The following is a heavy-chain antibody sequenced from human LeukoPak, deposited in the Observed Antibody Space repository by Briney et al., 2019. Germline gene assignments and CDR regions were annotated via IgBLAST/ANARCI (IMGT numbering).Heavy chain of an antibody. D-gene: IGHD6-19*01. CDR1: GFTFDEYG. CDR3: ARAYSSCWPLDY. V-gene: IGHV3-20*01. Sequence: PGGSLRLSCAASGFTFDEYGMSSVRQAPGKWLEWVSDINWNGGSTGYADYVKGRFTISRDNDKNSLYLQMNSLRGEDTALYHCARAYSSCWPLDYWGQGTLVTVSS. CDR2: INWNGGST. J-gene: IGHJ4*02.